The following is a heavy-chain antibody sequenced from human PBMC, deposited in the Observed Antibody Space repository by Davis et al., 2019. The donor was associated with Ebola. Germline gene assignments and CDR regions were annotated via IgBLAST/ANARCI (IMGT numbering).Heavy chain of an antibody. Sequence: ASVKVSCKASGYTFISYAMNWARQAPGQGLEWMGWISAYNGNTNYAQKLQGRVTMTRDTSTSTVYMELSSLRSEDTAVYFCARDPGNYYYGSGSLDYWGQGTLVTVSS. J-gene: IGHJ4*02. CDR1: GYTFISYA. CDR3: ARDPGNYYYGSGSLDY. CDR2: ISAYNGNT. V-gene: IGHV1-18*01. D-gene: IGHD3-10*01.